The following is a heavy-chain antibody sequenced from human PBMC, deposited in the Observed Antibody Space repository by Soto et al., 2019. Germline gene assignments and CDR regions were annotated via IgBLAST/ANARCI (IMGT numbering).Heavy chain of an antibody. Sequence: EVQLVESGGGLVQPGGSLRLSCAASGFTFSNYWMYWVRQAPGKGLEWVSRINSDGSVSSYADSVKGRLTISRDNVKNPLYLQMDSLRAEDTAVYYCARGDCVGGTCYSLAGSFYSYMDVWGKGTTVTVFS. J-gene: IGHJ6*03. CDR2: INSDGSVS. CDR1: GFTFSNYW. D-gene: IGHD2-15*01. CDR3: ARGDCVGGTCYSLAGSFYSYMDV. V-gene: IGHV3-74*02.